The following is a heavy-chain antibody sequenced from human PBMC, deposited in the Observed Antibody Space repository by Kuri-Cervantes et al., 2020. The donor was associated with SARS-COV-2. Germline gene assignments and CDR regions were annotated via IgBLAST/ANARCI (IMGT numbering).Heavy chain of an antibody. D-gene: IGHD3-10*01. V-gene: IGHV1-18*01. CDR3: ARDGGFITMVRGVTRSYYYYGMDV. J-gene: IGHJ6*02. CDR1: GFMFRGYG. CDR2: ISAYNGNT. Sequence: GESLKISCAVSGFMFRGYGMHWVRQAPGKGLEWMGWISAYNGNTNYAQKLQGRVTMTTDTSTSTAYMELRSLRSDDTAVYYCARDGGFITMVRGVTRSYYYYGMDVWGQGTTVTVSS.